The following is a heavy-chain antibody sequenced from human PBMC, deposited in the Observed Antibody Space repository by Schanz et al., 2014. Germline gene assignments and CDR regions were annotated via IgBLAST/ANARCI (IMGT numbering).Heavy chain of an antibody. D-gene: IGHD3-10*01. CDR3: ARDRVSFVRGPLGVD. J-gene: IGHJ4*02. CDR1: GYIFGSHG. Sequence: QLMQSGSEVRKPGASVKVSCKASGYIFGSHGMTWVRQAPGQGPELMGWINAHTGNTQYAQKFQGRVNMTRDTVTTTVHLELTRLRTDDTAVYYCARDRVSFVRGPLGVDWGQGTQVIVSA. CDR2: INAHTGNT. V-gene: IGHV1-18*01.